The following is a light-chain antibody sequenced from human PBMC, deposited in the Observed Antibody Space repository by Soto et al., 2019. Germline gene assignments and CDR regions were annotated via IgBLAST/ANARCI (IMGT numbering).Light chain of an antibody. CDR2: AAS. J-gene: IGKJ1*01. CDR1: RGINSH. CDR3: QQYNSYSPTWT. Sequence: DIQLTQSPSFLSASVGDRFTITCRAIRGINSHLAWYQQGPGKAPKLLIYAASTLQSGVPSRFSGSASGTEFTLTISSLQPEDFATYYCQQYNSYSPTWTFGQGTKV. V-gene: IGKV1-9*01.